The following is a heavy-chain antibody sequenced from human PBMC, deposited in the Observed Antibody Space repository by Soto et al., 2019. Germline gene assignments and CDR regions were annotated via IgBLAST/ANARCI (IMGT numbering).Heavy chain of an antibody. D-gene: IGHD3-16*01. V-gene: IGHV3-9*01. CDR1: GFTFRDYA. J-gene: IGHJ6*02. CDR2: IKWNGDVI. CDR3: AKDIRLYDYGMDV. Sequence: EVPLVESGGDLVQPGRSLRLSCAASGFTFRDYAMHWVRRAPGKGLEWVSGIKWNGDVIGYADSVKGRFTISRDNAKNSLYLQMNRLRGEDTALYYCAKDIRLYDYGMDVWGQGTTVTVSS.